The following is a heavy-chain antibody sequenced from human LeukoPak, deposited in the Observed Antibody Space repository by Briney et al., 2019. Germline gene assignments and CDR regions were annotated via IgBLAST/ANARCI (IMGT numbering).Heavy chain of an antibody. CDR1: GYTFTSYD. J-gene: IGHJ3*02. D-gene: IGHD1-14*01. CDR2: MNPNSGNT. CDR3: ARAGRKAGAFDI. V-gene: IGHV1-8*03. Sequence: GASVKVSCKASGYTFTSYDINWVRQATGQGLEWMGWMNPNSGNTGYAQKFQGRVTITRNTSISTAYVELSSLRSEDTAVYYCARAGRKAGAFDIWGQGTMVTVSS.